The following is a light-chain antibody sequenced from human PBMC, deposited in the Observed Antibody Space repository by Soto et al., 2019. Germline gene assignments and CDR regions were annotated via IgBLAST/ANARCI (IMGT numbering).Light chain of an antibody. V-gene: IGKV1-5*01. CDR2: DAS. Sequence: DIQMTQSPSILSASVGDRVTITCRASQGISSWLAWYQQKPGKAPKLLIYDASSLESGVPSRFSGSGSGTGFTLTISSLQPDDFATYYCQQYNSYSGWTFGQGTKVDIK. J-gene: IGKJ1*01. CDR1: QGISSW. CDR3: QQYNSYSGWT.